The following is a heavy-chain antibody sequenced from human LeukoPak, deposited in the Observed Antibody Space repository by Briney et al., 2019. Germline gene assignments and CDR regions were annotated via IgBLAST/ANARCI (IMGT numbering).Heavy chain of an antibody. J-gene: IGHJ5*02. V-gene: IGHV4-59*08. CDR2: IYYSGTT. Sequence: SETLSLTCAVYGGSISSYYWNWIRQPPGKGLELIGYIYYSGTTNYNPSLKSRVTISVDTSKNQFSLKLSPVTAADTAVYYCARLPHITMIRGVMVDPWGQGTLVTVSS. CDR3: ARLPHITMIRGVMVDP. D-gene: IGHD3-10*01. CDR1: GGSISSYY.